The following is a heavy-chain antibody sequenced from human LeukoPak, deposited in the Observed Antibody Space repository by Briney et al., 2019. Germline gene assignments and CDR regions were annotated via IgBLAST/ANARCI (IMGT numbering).Heavy chain of an antibody. Sequence: ASVKVSCKASGYTFTGYYMHWVRQAPGQGLEWMGWISAYNGNTNYAQKLQGRVTMTTDTSTSTAYMELRSLRSDDTAVYYCARHRALYSNYDYYYGMDVWGQGTTVTVSS. V-gene: IGHV1-18*04. CDR1: GYTFTGYY. D-gene: IGHD4-11*01. J-gene: IGHJ6*02. CDR3: ARHRALYSNYDYYYGMDV. CDR2: ISAYNGNT.